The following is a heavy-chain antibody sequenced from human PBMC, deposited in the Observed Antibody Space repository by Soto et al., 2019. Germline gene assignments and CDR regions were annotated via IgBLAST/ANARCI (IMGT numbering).Heavy chain of an antibody. CDR3: ARVWGPNGDFDY. D-gene: IGHD7-27*01. CDR2: SNTYNENT. V-gene: IGHV1-18*01. CDR1: GYTFTNFG. J-gene: IGHJ4*02. Sequence: QVQLVQSGAEVKKPGASVKVSCKASGYTFTNFGISWVRQAPGQGLEWMGWSNTYNENTKYEQKFQGRVTVTTDTSTNTANMELRSLRSDDTAVYYCARVWGPNGDFDYWGQGSLVTVSS.